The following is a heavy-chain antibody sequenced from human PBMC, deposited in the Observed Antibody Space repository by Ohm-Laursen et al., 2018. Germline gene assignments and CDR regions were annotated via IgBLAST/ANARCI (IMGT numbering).Heavy chain of an antibody. CDR1: GGSISSYY. D-gene: IGHD4/OR15-4a*01. J-gene: IGHJ5*02. CDR3: ARGLVVQTYNWFDP. Sequence: TLSLTCTVSGGSISSYYWSWIRQPPGKGLEWIGYIYYSGSTNYNPSLKSRVTISVDTSKNQFSLKLSSVTAADTAVYYCARGLVVQTYNWFDPWGQGTLVTVSS. V-gene: IGHV4-59*01. CDR2: IYYSGST.